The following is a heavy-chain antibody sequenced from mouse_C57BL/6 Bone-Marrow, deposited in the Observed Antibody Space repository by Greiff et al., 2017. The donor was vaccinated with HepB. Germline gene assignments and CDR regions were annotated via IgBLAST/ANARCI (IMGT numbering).Heavy chain of an antibody. V-gene: IGHV1-55*01. J-gene: IGHJ3*01. CDR3: SRVDRWLPSWFAY. CDR2: IYPGSGST. CDR1: GYTFTSYW. Sequence: VQLQQPGAELVKPGASVKMSCKASGYTFTSYWITWVKQRPGQGLEWIGDIYPGSGSTNYNEKFKSKATLTVDTSSSTAYMQLSSLTSEDSAVYYCSRVDRWLPSWFAYWGQGTLVTVSA. D-gene: IGHD2-3*01.